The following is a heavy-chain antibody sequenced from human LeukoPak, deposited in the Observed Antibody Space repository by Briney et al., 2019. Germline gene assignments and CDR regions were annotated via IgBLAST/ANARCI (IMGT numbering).Heavy chain of an antibody. V-gene: IGHV3-11*01. D-gene: IGHD3-10*01. CDR1: EFVFSDYY. Sequence: GGSLRLSCAASEFVFSDYYMSWVRQAPGKGLEGVSYISSGGDTKYYADSVKGRFTISRDNAKNSLYLQMNNLRAEDTAVYYCAREMGGDYGSGTFFDLWGQGNMDTVSS. CDR3: AREMGGDYGSGTFFDL. CDR2: ISSGGDTK. J-gene: IGHJ4*02.